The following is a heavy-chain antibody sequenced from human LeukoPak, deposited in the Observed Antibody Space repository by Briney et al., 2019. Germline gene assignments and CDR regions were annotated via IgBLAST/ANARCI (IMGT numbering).Heavy chain of an antibody. Sequence: SETLSLTCTVSGGSISSYYWSWVRQPPGKGLEWIGYIYYSGSTNYNPSLKSRVTISVDTSKNQFSLKLSSVTAADTAVYYCARSGIAVAGNYYHYGMDVWGQGTTVTVSS. J-gene: IGHJ6*02. V-gene: IGHV4-59*01. CDR1: GGSISSYY. CDR2: IYYSGST. CDR3: ARSGIAVAGNYYHYGMDV. D-gene: IGHD6-19*01.